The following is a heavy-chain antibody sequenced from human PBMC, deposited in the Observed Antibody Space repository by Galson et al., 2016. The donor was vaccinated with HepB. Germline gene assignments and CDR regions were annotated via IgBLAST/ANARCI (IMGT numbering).Heavy chain of an antibody. CDR2: IYSGGAT. J-gene: IGHJ4*02. Sequence: SLRLSCAASGFTVTSSYMSWVRQAPGKGLEWVSVIYSGGATYYTDSVRGRFTISRHDSKNTLFLQMNSLRPEDSAVYYCARGLVGSTTAFDSWGQGTLVAVSS. CDR1: GFTVTSSY. CDR3: ARGLVGSTTAFDS. D-gene: IGHD1-26*01. V-gene: IGHV3-53*04.